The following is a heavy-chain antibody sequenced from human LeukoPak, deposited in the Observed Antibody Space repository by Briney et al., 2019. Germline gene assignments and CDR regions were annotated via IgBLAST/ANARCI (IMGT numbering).Heavy chain of an antibody. CDR2: INSDESIT. CDR3: ARGLVPGFLDY. J-gene: IGHJ4*02. V-gene: IGHV3-74*01. Sequence: GGSLRLSCAASGFTFSSSWMYWVRQAPGKGLVWVSRINSDESITTYADSVKGRFTISGDNAKNTLYLQMNSLRAEDTAVYYCARGLVPGFLDYWGQGTPVTVSS. D-gene: IGHD4-11*01. CDR1: GFTFSSSW.